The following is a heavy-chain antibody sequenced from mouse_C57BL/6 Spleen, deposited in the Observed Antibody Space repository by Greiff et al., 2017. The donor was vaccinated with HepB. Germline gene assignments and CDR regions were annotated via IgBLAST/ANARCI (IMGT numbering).Heavy chain of an antibody. CDR1: GYTFTDYY. D-gene: IGHD2-3*01. Sequence: EVQLQQSGPELVEPGASVKISCKASGYTFTDYYMNWVKQSHGKSLEWIGDINPNNGGTSYNQKFKGKATLTVDKSSSTAYMELRSLTSEDSAVYYCARGLLPYYFDYWGQGTTLTVSS. V-gene: IGHV1-26*01. J-gene: IGHJ2*01. CDR2: INPNNGGT. CDR3: ARGLLPYYFDY.